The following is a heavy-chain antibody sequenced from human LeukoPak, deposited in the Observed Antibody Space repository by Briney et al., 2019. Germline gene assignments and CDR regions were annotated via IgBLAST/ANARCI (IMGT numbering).Heavy chain of an antibody. D-gene: IGHD6-13*01. V-gene: IGHV4-59*01. J-gene: IGHJ4*02. Sequence: PSETLSLTCTVSGYSISSYYWIWIRHPPGKGLEWIGYIYYSESTNYNHSLNSRVTILVDTFKKQFSLRLSSVTAADTAVYYCAMSIPAAGVFDYWGQGTLVTVSS. CDR2: IYYSEST. CDR3: AMSIPAAGVFDY. CDR1: GYSISSYY.